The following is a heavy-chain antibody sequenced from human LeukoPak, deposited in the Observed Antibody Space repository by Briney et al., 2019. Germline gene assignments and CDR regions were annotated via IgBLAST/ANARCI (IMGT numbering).Heavy chain of an antibody. CDR3: ARGDYGLNWYFDL. D-gene: IGHD4-17*01. Sequence: PSETLSLTCAVYGGSFSGYYWSWIRQPPGKGLEWIGEINHSGSTNYNPSLKSPVTISVDTSKNQFSLKLSSVTAADTAVYYCARGDYGLNWYFDLWGRGTLVTVSS. V-gene: IGHV4-34*01. J-gene: IGHJ2*01. CDR1: GGSFSGYY. CDR2: INHSGST.